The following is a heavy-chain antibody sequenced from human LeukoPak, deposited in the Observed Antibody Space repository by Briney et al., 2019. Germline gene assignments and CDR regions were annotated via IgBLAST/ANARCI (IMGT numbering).Heavy chain of an antibody. V-gene: IGHV3-73*01. CDR2: IRSKANSYAT. CDR3: TRLFCGDCHHNDHDY. CDR1: GFTFSGSA. Sequence: GGSLRLSCAASGFTFSGSAMHWVRQASGKGLEWVGRIRSKANSYATAYAASVKGRFTISRDDSKNTAYLQMNSLKTEDTAVYYCTRLFCGDCHHNDHDYWGQGTLVTVSS. D-gene: IGHD2-21*02. J-gene: IGHJ4*02.